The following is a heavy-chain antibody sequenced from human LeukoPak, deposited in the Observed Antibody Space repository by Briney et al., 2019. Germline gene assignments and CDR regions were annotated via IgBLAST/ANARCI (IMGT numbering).Heavy chain of an antibody. J-gene: IGHJ5*02. Sequence: GGSLRLSCAASGFTFSNAWMSWVRQAPGKGLEWVGRIKSKTDGGTTDYAAPVKGRFTISRDDSKNTLYPQMNSLKTEDTAVYYCTTEVDYYDSSGYYLPWGQGTLVTVSS. D-gene: IGHD3-22*01. CDR1: GFTFSNAW. CDR3: TTEVDYYDSSGYYLP. CDR2: IKSKTDGGTT. V-gene: IGHV3-15*01.